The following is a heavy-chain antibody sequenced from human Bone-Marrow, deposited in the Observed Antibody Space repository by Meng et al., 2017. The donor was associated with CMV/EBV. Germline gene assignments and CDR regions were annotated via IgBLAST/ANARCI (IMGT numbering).Heavy chain of an antibody. CDR3: ASTWNVNVVGAY. D-gene: IGHD1-1*01. CDR1: GFTFSNAW. J-gene: IGHJ4*02. Sequence: GGSLRLSCAASGFTFSNAWMSWVRRAPGKGLEWVAWIRTSGEERHYADSVKGRFIISRTNARKSLFLEMDSLRAGDTAVYYCASTWNVNVVGAYWGTGTPVTGSS. V-gene: IGHV3-21*01. CDR2: IRTSGEER.